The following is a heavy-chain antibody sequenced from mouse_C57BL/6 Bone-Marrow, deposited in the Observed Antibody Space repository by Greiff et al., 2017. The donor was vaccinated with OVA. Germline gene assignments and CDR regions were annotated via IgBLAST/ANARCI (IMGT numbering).Heavy chain of an antibody. V-gene: IGHV1-81*01. J-gene: IGHJ3*01. CDR2: IYPRSGNT. Sequence: VQLQQSGAELARPGASVKLSCKASGYTFTSYGISWVKQRTGQGLEWIGEIYPRSGNTYYNEKFKGKATLTADKSSSTAYMELRSLTSEDSAVDFCARRIYDGYFWFAYWGQGTLVTVSA. D-gene: IGHD2-3*01. CDR1: GYTFTSYG. CDR3: ARRIYDGYFWFAY.